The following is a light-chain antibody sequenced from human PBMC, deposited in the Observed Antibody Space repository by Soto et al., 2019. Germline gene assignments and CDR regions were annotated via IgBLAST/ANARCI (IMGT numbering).Light chain of an antibody. V-gene: IGKV4-1*01. CDR3: QHFYTVPVT. Sequence: DIVMTQSPDSLAVSLGERATINCKSSQTVLRSSNNKTHLSXYNKKRGXXXKXIXXXXSTRESGVNDRLSGSGSGTDFTLTISSLQAEDVGVYYCQHFYTVPVTFGQGTRLEI. J-gene: IGKJ5*01. CDR1: QTVLRSSNNKTH. CDR2: XXS.